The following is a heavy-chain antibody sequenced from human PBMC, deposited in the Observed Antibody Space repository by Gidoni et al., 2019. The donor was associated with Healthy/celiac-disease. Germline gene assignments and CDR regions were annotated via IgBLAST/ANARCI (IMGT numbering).Heavy chain of an antibody. J-gene: IGHJ4*02. Sequence: EVQLVESGGGLVQPGGSLKLSCAASGFTFSGSAMHWVRQASGKGLEWVGRSRSKANSYATAYAASVKGRFTISRDDSKNTAYLQMNSLKTEDTAVYYCTTLAVAGMVGGGIDYWGQGTLVTVYS. CDR2: SRSKANSYAT. D-gene: IGHD6-19*01. CDR1: GFTFSGSA. V-gene: IGHV3-73*02. CDR3: TTLAVAGMVGGGIDY.